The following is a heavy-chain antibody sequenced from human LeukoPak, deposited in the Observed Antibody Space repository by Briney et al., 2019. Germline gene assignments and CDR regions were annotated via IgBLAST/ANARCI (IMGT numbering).Heavy chain of an antibody. D-gene: IGHD3-22*01. J-gene: IGHJ4*02. CDR3: SRGLDSRKLGY. Sequence: SETLSLTCTVSGASFNSDDQYWNWIRQSPGKGLEWIGSIHPSGMLYNNPSLEGRVTMSRDTSKNQFSLNLDSVTAADTAVYFSSRGLDSRKLGYWGQGILVTVSS. CDR1: GASFNSDDQY. CDR2: IHPSGML. V-gene: IGHV4-31*03.